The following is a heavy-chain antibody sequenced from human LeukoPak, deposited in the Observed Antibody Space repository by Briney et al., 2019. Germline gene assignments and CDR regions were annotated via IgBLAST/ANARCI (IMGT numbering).Heavy chain of an antibody. J-gene: IGHJ4*02. CDR1: GFTFSSYG. V-gene: IGHV3-33*06. D-gene: IGHD3-22*01. Sequence: PGGSLRLSCAASGFTFSSYGMHWVRQAPGKGLEWVAVIWYDGSNKYYADSVKGRFTISRDNSKNTLYLQMNSLRAEDTAVYYCAKDNDDSSGYLIGYWGQGTLVTVSS. CDR2: IWYDGSNK. CDR3: AKDNDDSSGYLIGY.